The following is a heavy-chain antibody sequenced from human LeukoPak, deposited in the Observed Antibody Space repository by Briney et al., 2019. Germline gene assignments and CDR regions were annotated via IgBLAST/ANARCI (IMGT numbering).Heavy chain of an antibody. V-gene: IGHV1-2*02. D-gene: IGHD2-15*01. CDR2: INPNSGGT. CDR3: ARAFSPVIVVVAAATPDQYFQH. Sequence: ASVKVSCKASGYTFTGYYMHWVRQAPGQGLEWMGWINPNSGGTNYAQKFQGRVTMTRDTSISTAYMELSRLRSDDTAVYYCARAFSPVIVVVAAATPDQYFQHWGQGTLVTVSS. J-gene: IGHJ1*01. CDR1: GYTFTGYY.